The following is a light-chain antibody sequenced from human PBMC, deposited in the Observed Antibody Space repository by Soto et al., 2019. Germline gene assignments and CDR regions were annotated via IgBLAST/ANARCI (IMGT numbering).Light chain of an antibody. J-gene: IGKJ1*01. Sequence: IQVTQCPSTLSASVGDRVTITCRASQWLXGWFAWYQRKPGKAPKVLIXAPSTLESGVPSRFTGSGSGKEFTLTISSLQPDDFATYYCRQYSRHAPGTFGQGTKVDI. CDR1: QWLXGW. V-gene: IGKV1-5*01. CDR3: RQYSRHAPGT. CDR2: APS.